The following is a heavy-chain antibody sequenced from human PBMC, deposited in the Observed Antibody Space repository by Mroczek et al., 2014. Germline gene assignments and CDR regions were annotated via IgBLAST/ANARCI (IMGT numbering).Heavy chain of an antibody. Sequence: QVQLVQSGAEVKKPGASVKVSCKASGYTFTNYYMHWVRQAPGQGLEWMGVINPSGDSTIYAQKFQDRFTMTRDTSTSTVSMELSSLRSEDTAVYFCSRSGTSSYHFDFWAREPWST. J-gene: IGHJ4*02. CDR2: INPSGDST. V-gene: IGHV1-46*03. D-gene: IGHD6-6*01. CDR3: SRSGTSSYHFDF. CDR1: GYTFTNYY.